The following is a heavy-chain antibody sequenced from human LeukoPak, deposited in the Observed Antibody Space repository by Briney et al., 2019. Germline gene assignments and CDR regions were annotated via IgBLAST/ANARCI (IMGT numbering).Heavy chain of an antibody. CDR1: GYSFANYF. CDR3: ARRRLANKKYYYYYYGLDV. J-gene: IGHJ6*02. CDR2: IYPGDSDT. D-gene: IGHD3-9*01. V-gene: IGHV5-51*01. Sequence: GESLKSSCKGSGYSFANYFIAWVRQMPGKCLEWMGIIYPGDSDTRYSPSFQGQVTISADKYINTAYLQWSSLKASDTAMYYCARRRLANKKYYYYYYGLDVWGQGTTVTVSS.